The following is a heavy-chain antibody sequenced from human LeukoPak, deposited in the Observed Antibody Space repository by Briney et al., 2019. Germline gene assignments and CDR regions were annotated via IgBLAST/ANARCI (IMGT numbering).Heavy chain of an antibody. J-gene: IGHJ3*02. D-gene: IGHD5-18*01. CDR1: GVSVSSGTYY. V-gene: IGHV4-61*02. CDR3: ARDSRVQLWIPNDAFDI. Sequence: SQTLSLTCTVSGVSVSSGTYYWSWIRQSAGKGLEWIGRVHSTGRSNYSPSLESRVSISVDTSKNQVSLKVTSVTAADTAVYYCARDSRVQLWIPNDAFDIWGQGTMVTVSS. CDR2: VHSTGRS.